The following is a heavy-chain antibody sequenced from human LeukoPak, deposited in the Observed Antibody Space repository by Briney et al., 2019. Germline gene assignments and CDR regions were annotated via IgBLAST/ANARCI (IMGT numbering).Heavy chain of an antibody. V-gene: IGHV6-1*01. CDR1: GDSVSSNSAA. D-gene: IGHD2-2*01. CDR3: ARGFQDIVVVPAARFYYYYMDV. Sequence: SQTLSLTCAISGDSVSSNSAAWNWIRQSPSRGLEWLGRTYYRSKWSNDYAVSVKSRITINPDTSKNQFSLQLNSVTPEDTAVYYCARGFQDIVVVPAARFYYYYMDVWGKGTTVTVSS. CDR2: TYYRSKWSN. J-gene: IGHJ6*03.